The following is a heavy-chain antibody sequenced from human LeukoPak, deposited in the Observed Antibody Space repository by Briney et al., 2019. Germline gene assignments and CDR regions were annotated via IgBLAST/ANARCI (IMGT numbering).Heavy chain of an antibody. V-gene: IGHV4-61*02. J-gene: IGHJ4*02. D-gene: IGHD6-13*01. CDR3: ARGVTAAGHFDY. CDR2: IYTSGST. Sequence: SXYWSWIRQPAGKGLEWIGRIYTSGSTTYNPSLKSRVTISVDTSKNQFSLILSSVTATDTALYYCARGVTAAGHFDYWGQGTLVTVSS. CDR1: SXY.